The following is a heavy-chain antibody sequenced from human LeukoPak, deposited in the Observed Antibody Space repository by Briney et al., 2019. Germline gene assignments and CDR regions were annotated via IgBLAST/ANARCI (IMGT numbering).Heavy chain of an antibody. V-gene: IGHV4-59*01. CDR1: GGSISSYY. CDR2: IYYSGST. D-gene: IGHD3-16*01. J-gene: IGHJ6*02. CDR3: ARAVSGELWEYYYYYGMDV. Sequence: PSETLSLTCTVSGGSISSYYWSWIRQPPGKGLEWIGYIYYSGSTNYNPSLKSRVTISVDTSKNQFSLKLSSVTAADTAVYYCARAVSGELWEYYYYYGMDVWGQGTTVTVSS.